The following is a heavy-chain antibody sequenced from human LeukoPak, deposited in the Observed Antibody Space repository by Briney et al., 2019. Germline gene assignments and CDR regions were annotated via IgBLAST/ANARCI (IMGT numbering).Heavy chain of an antibody. Sequence: SETLSLTRTVSGGSISSGSYYWSWIRQPAGKGLEWIGYIYYSGSTNYNPSLKSRVTISVDTSKNQFSLKLSSVTAADTAVYYCARAGSSWYWNFDYWGQGTLVTVSS. D-gene: IGHD6-13*01. J-gene: IGHJ4*02. V-gene: IGHV4-61*10. CDR1: GGSISSGSYY. CDR3: ARAGSSWYWNFDY. CDR2: IYYSGST.